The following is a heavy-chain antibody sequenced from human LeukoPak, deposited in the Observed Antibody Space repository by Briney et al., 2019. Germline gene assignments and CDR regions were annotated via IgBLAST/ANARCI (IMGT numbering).Heavy chain of an antibody. D-gene: IGHD3-22*01. CDR2: IYYSGST. Sequence: PSETLSLTCNVSGGSISSGGYYWSWIRQHPGKGLEWIGYIYYSGSTYYNPSLKSRVTISVDTSKNQFSLKLSSVTAADTAVYYCAREHYDSTRFDYWGQGTLVTVSS. CDR3: AREHYDSTRFDY. J-gene: IGHJ4*02. CDR1: GGSISSGGYY. V-gene: IGHV4-31*03.